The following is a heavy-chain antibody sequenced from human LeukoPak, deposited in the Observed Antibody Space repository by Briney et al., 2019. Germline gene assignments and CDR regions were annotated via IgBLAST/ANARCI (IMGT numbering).Heavy chain of an antibody. CDR3: TTDLGLTMIRGVLVS. D-gene: IGHD3-10*01. Sequence: GGSLRLSCVASGLTFTNAWMSWVRQAPGKGLEWVCRIKSKGDAETTDYAAPVKGRFFLSRDDSKTTLYLQMYSLQPEDTAVYYCTTDLGLTMIRGVLVSWGQGTLVTVSS. J-gene: IGHJ4*02. CDR2: IKSKGDAETT. V-gene: IGHV3-15*01. CDR1: GLTFTNAW.